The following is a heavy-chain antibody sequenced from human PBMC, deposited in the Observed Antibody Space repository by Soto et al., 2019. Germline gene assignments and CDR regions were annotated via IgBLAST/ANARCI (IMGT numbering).Heavy chain of an antibody. V-gene: IGHV4-31*02. CDR2: IYKSGST. J-gene: IGHJ4*02. Sequence: WTWTRQHPGKGLEWIGYIYKSGSTYYNPSLKSRVTISLDTSQNQFSLKLNSVTAADTAVYYCARAGGYIPMDSWGQGTLVTVSS. D-gene: IGHD3-10*01. CDR3: ARAGGYIPMDS.